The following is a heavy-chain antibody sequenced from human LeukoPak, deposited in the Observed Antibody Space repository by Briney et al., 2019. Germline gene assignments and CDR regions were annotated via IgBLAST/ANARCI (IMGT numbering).Heavy chain of an antibody. D-gene: IGHD5-24*01. J-gene: IGHJ4*02. CDR1: GGSISGGGYY. Sequence: SETLSLTCTVSGGSISGGGYYWSWIRQHPGKGLEWIGYIYYSGSTYYNPSLKSRVTIAVDTSKNQFSLRLNSVTAADTAVYYCARGGAGGRDGYKYGYWGQGTLVTVSS. CDR2: IYYSGST. CDR3: ARGGAGGRDGYKYGY. V-gene: IGHV4-31*03.